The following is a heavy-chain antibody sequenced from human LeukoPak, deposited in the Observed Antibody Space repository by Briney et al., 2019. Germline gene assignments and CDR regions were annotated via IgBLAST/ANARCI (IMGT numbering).Heavy chain of an antibody. J-gene: IGHJ3*02. CDR3: ARDAKGAFDI. CDR2: IPTSGST. V-gene: IGHV4-61*02. CDR1: GGSISRSDYH. Sequence: PSQTLSLTCTVSGGSISRSDYHWSWIRQPAGKGLEWIGRIPTSGSTNYNSSLKSQLTISADTSKKQFSLRLSSVTAADTAVYYCARDAKGAFDIWGQGTMVTVSS.